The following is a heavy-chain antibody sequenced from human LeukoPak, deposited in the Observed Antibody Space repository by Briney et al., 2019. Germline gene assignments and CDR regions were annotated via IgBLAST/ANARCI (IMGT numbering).Heavy chain of an antibody. Sequence: GESLKISCKGSGDSFTSYWISWVREMPGKGLEWMGRIDPSDSYTNYSPSFQGHVTISADKSISTAYLQWSSLKASDTAMYYCVRQEVRSGESYGYWGQGTLVTVSS. CDR2: IDPSDSYT. CDR3: VRQEVRSGESYGY. CDR1: GDSFTSYW. J-gene: IGHJ4*02. V-gene: IGHV5-10-1*01. D-gene: IGHD3-10*01.